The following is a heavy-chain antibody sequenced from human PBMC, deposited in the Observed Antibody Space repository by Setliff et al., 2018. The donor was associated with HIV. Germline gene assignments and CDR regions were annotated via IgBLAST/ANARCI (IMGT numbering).Heavy chain of an antibody. CDR3: AKDMNRGGYSDSSPHDF. CDR1: GYTFTSYG. J-gene: IGHJ4*02. CDR2: ISAYNGDT. Sequence: GASVKVSCKASGYTFTSYGISWVRQAPGQGLEWMGWISAYNGDTNYAQKFQGRVTMTTDTSTSTVYMELSGLRSEDTAVYYCAKDMNRGGYSDSSPHDFWGQGTLVTVSS. V-gene: IGHV1-18*01. D-gene: IGHD3-22*01.